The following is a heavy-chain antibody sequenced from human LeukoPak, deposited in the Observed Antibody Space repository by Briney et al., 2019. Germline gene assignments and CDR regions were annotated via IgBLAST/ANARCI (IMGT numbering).Heavy chain of an antibody. V-gene: IGHV3-23*01. J-gene: IGHJ4*02. CDR2: ISGSGGSS. CDR1: GFTFSSYA. CDR3: AKAATNYNILTGYYHFDY. Sequence: GGPLRLSCAASGFTFSSYAMSWVRQAPGKGLEWVSAISGSGGSSYYADSVKGRFTISRDISKNTLYLQMNSLRADDTAVYYCAKAATNYNILTGYYHFDYWGQGTLVTVSS. D-gene: IGHD3-9*01.